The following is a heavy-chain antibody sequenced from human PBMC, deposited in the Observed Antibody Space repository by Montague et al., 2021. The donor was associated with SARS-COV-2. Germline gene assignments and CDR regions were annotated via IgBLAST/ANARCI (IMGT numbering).Heavy chain of an antibody. CDR3: ARQLPSYCATNKCYPYYFDG. V-gene: IGHV4-39*01. D-gene: IGHD2-8*01. J-gene: IGHJ4*02. CDR1: GDSISSHDCY. Sequence: SETLSLTCTVSGDSISSHDCYWGWLRQATGKGWVWIGNNSCTGRTYYNPYIRGRVSLSMDTSKMHFSLSLSSVAVADAAVYVCARQLPSYCATNKCYPYYFDGWGQGALVTVSS. CDR2: NSCTGRT.